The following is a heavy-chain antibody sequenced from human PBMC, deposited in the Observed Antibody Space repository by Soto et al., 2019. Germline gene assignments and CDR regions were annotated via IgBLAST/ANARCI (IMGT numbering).Heavy chain of an antibody. V-gene: IGHV6-1*01. CDR3: ARGEQYSGRIFDY. J-gene: IGHJ4*01. Sequence: SQTLSLTCAITGDIVSSNSAGWSWVRQSPSRGLEWLGRTYYRSKWYYEYAVSVRGRITINPDTSKNQYSLQLNSVTPEDTAVYFCARGEQYSGRIFDYRGQGTLVTVSS. D-gene: IGHD1-26*01. CDR1: GDIVSSNSAG. CDR2: TYYRSKWYY.